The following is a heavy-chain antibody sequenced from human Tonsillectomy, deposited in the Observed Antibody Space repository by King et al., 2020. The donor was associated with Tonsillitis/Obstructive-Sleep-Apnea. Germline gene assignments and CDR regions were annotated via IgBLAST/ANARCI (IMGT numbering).Heavy chain of an antibody. CDR2: IGSAGHT. D-gene: IGHD3-3*01. J-gene: IGHJ2*01. CDR3: ARAISSDLDL. Sequence: VQLVESGGGLVQPGGSLRLSCIASGFTFSNYDMHWVRQATGKGLEWVSAIGSAGHTYYPGSVKGRFTISRENAKNSLYLQMSSLRAGDTAVYYCARAISSDLDLWGRGTLVPVSS. V-gene: IGHV3-13*01. CDR1: GFTFSNYD.